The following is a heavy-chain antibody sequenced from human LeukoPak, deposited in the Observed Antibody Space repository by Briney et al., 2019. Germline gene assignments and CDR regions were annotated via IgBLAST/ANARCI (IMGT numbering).Heavy chain of an antibody. V-gene: IGHV3-30*18. CDR3: AKDQSAMVRGAYYFDY. J-gene: IGHJ4*02. D-gene: IGHD3-10*01. CDR2: MSYDGSTK. CDR1: GFIFSTYG. Sequence: QPGRSLRLSCAASGFIFSTYGMHWVRQAPGKGLEWVALMSYDGSTKYYGDSVKGRFTISRDNSKNTLYLQMNSLRAEDTAVYNCAKDQSAMVRGAYYFDYWGQGTLVTVSS.